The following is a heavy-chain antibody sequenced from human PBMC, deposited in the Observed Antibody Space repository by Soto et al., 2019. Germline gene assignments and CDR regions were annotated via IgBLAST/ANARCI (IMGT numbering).Heavy chain of an antibody. D-gene: IGHD2-8*01. CDR3: ARENAVSGDWFDP. Sequence: QVQLQESGPGLVKPSETLSLTCTVSGGSISRYYWSWIRQPPGKGLEWIGYIYYSGSTNYNPSLKSRVTISVDTSKNHFSLKLSSVTTADTAVYYCARENAVSGDWFDPWGQGTLVTVSS. CDR1: GGSISRYY. J-gene: IGHJ5*02. CDR2: IYYSGST. V-gene: IGHV4-59*01.